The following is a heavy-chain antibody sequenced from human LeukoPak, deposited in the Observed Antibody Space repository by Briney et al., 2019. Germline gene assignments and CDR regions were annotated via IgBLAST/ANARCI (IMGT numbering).Heavy chain of an antibody. CDR2: IKEDGSDK. D-gene: IGHD3-10*01. CDR1: AFTFSMYW. Sequence: GGSLRLSCSASAFTFSMYWMTWVRHAPGKGLEWVVTIKEDGSDKYYVDSVRGRFTISRDNAENSLYLQMNSLTAEDTALYYCVRDGIRDIPGVITIRYDYWGQGTLVTVSS. V-gene: IGHV3-7*05. J-gene: IGHJ4*02. CDR3: VRDGIRDIPGVITIRYDY.